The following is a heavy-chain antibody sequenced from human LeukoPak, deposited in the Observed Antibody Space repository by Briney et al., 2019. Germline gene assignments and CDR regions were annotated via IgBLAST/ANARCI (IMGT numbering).Heavy chain of an antibody. CDR2: IYYSGST. CDR1: GGSFSNYY. V-gene: IGHV4-59*01. D-gene: IGHD1-7*01. J-gene: IGHJ6*03. CDR3: ARNRYNWNYDYYYYYMDV. Sequence: TTSETLSLTCAVYGGSFSNYYWSWIRQPPGKGLEWVGSIYYSGSTNYNPSLKSRVTISVDTSKNQFSLKLSSVTAADTAVYYCARNRYNWNYDYYYYYMDVWGKGTTVTVSS.